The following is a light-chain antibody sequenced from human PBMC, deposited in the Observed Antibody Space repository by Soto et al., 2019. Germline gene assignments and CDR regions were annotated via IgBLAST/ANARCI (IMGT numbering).Light chain of an antibody. CDR1: SSDVGDYNY. CDR3: LSHTGSRTL. CDR2: EVT. J-gene: IGLJ3*02. V-gene: IGLV2-14*01. Sequence: QSALTQPASVSGSPGQSITISCTGASSDVGDYNYVSWYQEHPGQVPKLIIFEVTTRPSGVSDRFSGSRSGNTASLTISGLKAEDEADYYCLSHTGSRTLFGVGTQLTVL.